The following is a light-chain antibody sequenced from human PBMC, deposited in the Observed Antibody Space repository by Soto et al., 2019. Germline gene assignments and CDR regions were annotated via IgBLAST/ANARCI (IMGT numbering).Light chain of an antibody. J-gene: IGLJ1*01. CDR3: SSYTTSNTRQIV. Sequence: QSVLTQPASVSGSPGQSITISCTGTSSDVGGYNHVSWYQHHPGKAPKLMIFDVSNRPSGVSNRFSGSKSGNTASLTISGLQPEDEADYYCSSYTTSNTRQIVFGTGTKVTV. CDR1: SSDVGGYNH. V-gene: IGLV2-14*03. CDR2: DVS.